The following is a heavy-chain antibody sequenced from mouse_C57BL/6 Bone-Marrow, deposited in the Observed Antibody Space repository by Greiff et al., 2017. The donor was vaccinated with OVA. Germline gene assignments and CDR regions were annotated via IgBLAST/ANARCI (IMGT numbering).Heavy chain of an antibody. CDR2: IHPSDSDT. J-gene: IGHJ4*01. CDR1: GYTFTSYW. D-gene: IGHD6-2*01. CDR3: ALLYSLIPYYYAMDY. Sequence: QVQLQQPGAELVKPGASVKVSCKASGYTFTSYWMHWVKQRPGQGLEWIGRIHPSDSDTNYNQKFKGKATLTVDTSSSTAYMQLSSLTSEDSAVYYCALLYSLIPYYYAMDYWGQGTSVTGSS. V-gene: IGHV1-74*01.